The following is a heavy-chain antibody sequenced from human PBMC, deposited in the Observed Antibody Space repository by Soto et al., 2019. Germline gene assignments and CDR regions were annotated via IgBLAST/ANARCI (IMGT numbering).Heavy chain of an antibody. CDR2: IDPSDSYT. V-gene: IGHV5-10-1*01. Sequence: GESLKISCNGSGYSFTSYWISWVRQMPGKGLEWMGRIDPSDSYTNYSPSFQGHVTISADKSISTAYLQWSSLKASDTAMYYCARPLGAAYSGYDGSDYWGQGTLVTVSS. CDR3: ARPLGAAYSGYDGSDY. D-gene: IGHD5-12*01. CDR1: GYSFTSYW. J-gene: IGHJ4*02.